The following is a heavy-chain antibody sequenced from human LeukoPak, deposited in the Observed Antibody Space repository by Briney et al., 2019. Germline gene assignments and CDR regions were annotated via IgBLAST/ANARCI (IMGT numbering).Heavy chain of an antibody. Sequence: ASVKISCKASGYTFTSNHIHCGRQAPGQRLEWRGVIKPSGDSTSYAQKFQGRVTMTRDTSTSTVYMELSSMRSEDTAIYYCAKLAASETGEGSWGQGTLVTVSS. CDR3: AKLAASETGEGS. V-gene: IGHV1-46*01. J-gene: IGHJ5*02. CDR2: IKPSGDST. CDR1: GYTFTSNH. D-gene: IGHD6-13*01.